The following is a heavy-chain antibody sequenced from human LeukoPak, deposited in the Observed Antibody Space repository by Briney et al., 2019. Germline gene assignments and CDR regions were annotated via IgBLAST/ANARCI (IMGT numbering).Heavy chain of an antibody. CDR1: GGSFSGYY. J-gene: IGHJ4*02. V-gene: IGHV4-34*01. Sequence: SETLSLTCAVYGGSFSGYYWSWIRQPPGKGLEWMGDINHSGSTNYNPSLKSRVTISVDTSKNQFSLKLNSVTAADTAVYYCARAPADDYVWGSYRACFDYWGQGTLVTVSS. D-gene: IGHD3-16*02. CDR3: ARAPADDYVWGSYRACFDY. CDR2: INHSGST.